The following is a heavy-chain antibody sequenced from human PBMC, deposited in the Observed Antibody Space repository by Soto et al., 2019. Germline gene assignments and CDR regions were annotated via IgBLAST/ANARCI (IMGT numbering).Heavy chain of an antibody. J-gene: IGHJ6*02. CDR3: ATAAVAGRGVGRYSYYYGMDV. CDR1: GFTFDDYG. D-gene: IGHD6-19*01. CDR2: INWNGGST. Sequence: EVQLVESGGGVVRPGGSLRLSCAASGFTFDDYGMSWVRQAPGKGLEWVSGINWNGGSTGYADSVKGRFTISRDNAKNSLYLQMNSLRDEATASYYCATAAVAGRGVGRYSYYYGMDVWGQATTVTVS. V-gene: IGHV3-20*04.